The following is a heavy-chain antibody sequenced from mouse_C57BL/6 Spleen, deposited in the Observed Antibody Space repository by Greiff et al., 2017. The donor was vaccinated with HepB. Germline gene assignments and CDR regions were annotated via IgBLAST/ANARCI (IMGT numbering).Heavy chain of an antibody. Sequence: EVQVVESGGGLVKPGGSLKLSCAASGFTFSSYAMSWVRQTPEKRLEWVATISDGGSYTYYPDNVKGRFTISRDNAKNNLYLQMSHLKSEDTAMYYCARDQDYYGSRGFAYWGQGTLVTVSA. V-gene: IGHV5-4*01. CDR3: ARDQDYYGSRGFAY. CDR2: ISDGGSYT. D-gene: IGHD1-1*01. CDR1: GFTFSSYA. J-gene: IGHJ3*01.